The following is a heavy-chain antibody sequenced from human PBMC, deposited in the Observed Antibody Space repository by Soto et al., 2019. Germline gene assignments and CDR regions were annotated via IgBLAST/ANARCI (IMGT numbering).Heavy chain of an antibody. CDR1: GFTFSSYW. CDR2: IKQDGSEK. CDR3: AIDRQWELFEAFDI. D-gene: IGHD1-26*01. J-gene: IGHJ3*02. Sequence: EVQLVESGGGLVQPGGSLRLSCAASGFTFSSYWMSWVRQAPGKGLEWVANIKQDGSEKYYVDSVKGRFTISRDNAKNSLYLQLNSLRAEDTAVYYCAIDRQWELFEAFDICGQGTMVTVSS. V-gene: IGHV3-7*03.